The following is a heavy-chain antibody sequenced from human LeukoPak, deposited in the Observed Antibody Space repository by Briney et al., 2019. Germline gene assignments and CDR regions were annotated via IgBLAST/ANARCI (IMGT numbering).Heavy chain of an antibody. V-gene: IGHV4-34*01. D-gene: IGHD2-21*02. CDR3: ARAYCGGDCYPGNYFDY. Sequence: SETLSLTCAVYGGSFCCYYWSWIRQPPGKGREWMGEINHSGSTNYNPSLKSRVTISVDTSKNQFSLKLSSVTAADTAVYYCARAYCGGDCYPGNYFDYWGQGTLVTVSS. CDR2: INHSGST. J-gene: IGHJ4*02. CDR1: GGSFCCYY.